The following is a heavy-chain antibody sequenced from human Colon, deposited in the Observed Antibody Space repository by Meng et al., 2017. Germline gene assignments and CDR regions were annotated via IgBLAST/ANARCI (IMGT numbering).Heavy chain of an antibody. V-gene: IGHV4-61*01. D-gene: IGHD7-27*01. CDR1: GASVSDTNYA. J-gene: IGHJ4*02. CDR3: ARDNWGSLDY. CDR2: GST. Sequence: VELQGSGAGLVRPSETLSLTCTVTGASVSDTNYAWSWSRQPPGKGLEWIGYGSTNHNPSLKSRVTISVDTSKNQFSLTLNSVTAADTAVYYCARDNWGSLDYWGQGTLVTVSS.